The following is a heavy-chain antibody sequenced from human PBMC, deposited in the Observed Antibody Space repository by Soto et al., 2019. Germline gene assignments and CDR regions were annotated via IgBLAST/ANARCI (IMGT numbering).Heavy chain of an antibody. CDR3: ASLFNYYDSSGYAEYYFDH. Sequence: QVQLQESGPGLVKPSQTLSLTCTVSGGSINSGYCWSWIRQHPGKGLEWIGYIYYSGSANCNPSLKGRVTMSVDTSTNQFSLKLSAVTAADTAVYYCASLFNYYDSSGYAEYYFDHWGQGTLVTVSS. V-gene: IGHV4-31*03. CDR2: IYYSGSA. CDR1: GGSINSGYC. J-gene: IGHJ4*02. D-gene: IGHD3-22*01.